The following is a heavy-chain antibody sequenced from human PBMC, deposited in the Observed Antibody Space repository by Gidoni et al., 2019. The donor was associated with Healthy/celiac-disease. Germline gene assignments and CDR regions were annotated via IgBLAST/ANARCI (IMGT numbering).Heavy chain of an antibody. CDR2: ISSSGSTI. V-gene: IGHV3-11*01. CDR1: GFTFSDYY. D-gene: IGHD2-21*02. J-gene: IGHJ3*02. CDR3: ARDRLRWAYCGGDCPRDAFDI. Sequence: QVQLVESGGGLVKPGGSLRLSCAASGFTFSDYYMSLIRQAPGKGLEWVSYISSSGSTIYYADSVKGRFTISRDNAKNSLYLQMNSLRAEDTAVYYCARDRLRWAYCGGDCPRDAFDIWGQGTMVTVSS.